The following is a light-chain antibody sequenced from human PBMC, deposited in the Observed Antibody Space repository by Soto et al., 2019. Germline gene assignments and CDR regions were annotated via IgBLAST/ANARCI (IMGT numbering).Light chain of an antibody. CDR1: QTISSW. V-gene: IGKV1-5*03. J-gene: IGKJ1*01. CDR3: QHDDSYSET. Sequence: DIQMTQSPSTLSVSVGDRVTITCRASQTISSWLAWYQQKPGKAPKLLIYTASTIKSGVPSRFSGSGSGTEFTLNISRLQPYEFATYYCQHDDSYSETFGQGTKVELK. CDR2: TAS.